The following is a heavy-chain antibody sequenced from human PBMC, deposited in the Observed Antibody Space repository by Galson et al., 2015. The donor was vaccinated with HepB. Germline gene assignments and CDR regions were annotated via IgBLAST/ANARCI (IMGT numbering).Heavy chain of an antibody. Sequence: QSGAEVKKPGESLRISCKGSGYSFTSYWISWVRQMPGKGLEWMGRIDPSDSYTNYSPSFQGHVTISADKSISAAYLQWSSLKASDTAMYYCARLPPKDIVVVPAARGGLGGYYYYGMDVWGQGTTVTVSS. CDR3: ARLPPKDIVVVPAARGGLGGYYYYGMDV. J-gene: IGHJ6*02. CDR1: GYSFTSYW. V-gene: IGHV5-10-1*01. D-gene: IGHD2-2*01. CDR2: IDPSDSYT.